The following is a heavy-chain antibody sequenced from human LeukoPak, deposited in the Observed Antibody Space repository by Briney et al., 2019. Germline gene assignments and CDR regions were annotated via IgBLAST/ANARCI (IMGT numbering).Heavy chain of an antibody. D-gene: IGHD3-3*01. CDR3: AKDHYWSIDY. CDR1: GFTFSSNW. CDR2: IKGDGIST. J-gene: IGHJ4*02. Sequence: GGSLRLSCAVSGFTFSSNWMHWVRHAPGQGLVWVSRIKGDGISTNYADSVKGRFTISRDIAKNTLYLQMNSLRAEDTGVYYCAKDHYWSIDYWGRGTLVTVSS. V-gene: IGHV3-74*01.